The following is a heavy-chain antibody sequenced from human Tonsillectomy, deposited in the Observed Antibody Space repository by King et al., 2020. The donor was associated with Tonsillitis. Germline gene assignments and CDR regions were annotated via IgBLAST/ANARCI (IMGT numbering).Heavy chain of an antibody. V-gene: IGHV3-43*01. J-gene: IGHJ4*02. CDR1: GFTFDDYT. D-gene: IGHD2/OR15-2a*01. CDR3: AKEKLSISDY. CDR2: ITRDGGST. Sequence: QLVQSGGVVVQPGGSLRLSCAASGFTFDDYTMHWVRQAPGKGLEWVSLITRDGGSTYYADSVKGRFTISRDNSKNSLYLQMNSLRTADTALYYCAKEKLSISDYWGQGTLVTVSS.